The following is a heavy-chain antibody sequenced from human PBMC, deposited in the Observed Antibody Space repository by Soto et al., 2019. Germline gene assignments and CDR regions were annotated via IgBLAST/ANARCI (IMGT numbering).Heavy chain of an antibody. CDR2: VYYTGTT. V-gene: IGHV4-59*01. CDR3: ARDTVLTGMFDF. D-gene: IGHD4-17*01. Sequence: SETLSLTCTVSGGSIGSYHWSWVRQPPGKGLEWIASVYYTGTTNYNPSLGSRVTISIDAPGNRFSMEITSVTAADTAIYYCARDTVLTGMFDFWGQGTLITVSS. J-gene: IGHJ4*02. CDR1: GGSIGSYH.